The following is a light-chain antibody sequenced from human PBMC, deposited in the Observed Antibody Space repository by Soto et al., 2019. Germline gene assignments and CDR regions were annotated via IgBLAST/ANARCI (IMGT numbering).Light chain of an antibody. CDR1: QSVSSN. Sequence: EIVMTQSPATLSVSPGERATLSCRASQSVSSNLAWYQQKPGQAPRLLIYGASTRATGIPARFSGSGSGTEFTLTISSLQSEDFAVYDCQQYNNWPRTFGQGTKLVIK. CDR3: QQYNNWPRT. CDR2: GAS. V-gene: IGKV3-15*01. J-gene: IGKJ2*01.